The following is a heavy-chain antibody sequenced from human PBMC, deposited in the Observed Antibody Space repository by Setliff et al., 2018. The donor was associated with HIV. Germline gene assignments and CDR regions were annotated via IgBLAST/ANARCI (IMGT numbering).Heavy chain of an antibody. V-gene: IGHV4-39*01. CDR3: ARLNLEQWVQRIDS. J-gene: IGHJ5*01. D-gene: IGHD6-19*01. CDR1: GDPISSGSYY. CDR2: MYYSGST. Sequence: KTSETLSLTCTVSGDPISSGSYYWGWIRQPPGKGLEWIGSMYYSGSTYYNPSLKSRVTISVDTSKKQFSLKLSSVTAADTAVYYCARLNLEQWVQRIDSWGQGTLVTVSS.